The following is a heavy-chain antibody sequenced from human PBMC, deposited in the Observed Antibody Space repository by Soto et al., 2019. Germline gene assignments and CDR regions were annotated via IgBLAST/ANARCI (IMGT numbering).Heavy chain of an antibody. CDR3: VRENYYYGMDV. V-gene: IGHV3-66*01. CDR1: GFDASVNY. J-gene: IGHJ6*02. Sequence: EVQLVESGGTLVQSGGSLRLSCAASGFDASVNYMTWVRQAPVKGLEWVSAINSGGNTFYADSVKGRFTISRDNSKNTLYLQMNSLRVEDTAMYYCVRENYYYGMDVWGQGTAVTVSS. CDR2: INSGGNT.